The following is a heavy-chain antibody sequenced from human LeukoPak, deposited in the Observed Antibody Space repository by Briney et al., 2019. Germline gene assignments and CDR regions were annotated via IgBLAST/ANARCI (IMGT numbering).Heavy chain of an antibody. CDR3: ARVYRSAGVVPIFDY. D-gene: IGHD3-3*01. V-gene: IGHV3-30*02. J-gene: IGHJ4*02. Sequence: GGSLRLSCAASGFTFSSYGMHWVRQAPGKGLEWVAFIRYDGSNKYYADSVKGRFTISRDNSKNTLYLQMNSLRAEDTAVYYCARVYRSAGVVPIFDYWGQGTLVTVSS. CDR1: GFTFSSYG. CDR2: IRYDGSNK.